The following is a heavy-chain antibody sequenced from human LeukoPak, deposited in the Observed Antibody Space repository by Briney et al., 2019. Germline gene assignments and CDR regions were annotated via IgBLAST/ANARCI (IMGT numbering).Heavy chain of an antibody. V-gene: IGHV3-30*02. D-gene: IGHD2-21*01. CDR2: IRHDRSNT. CDR1: GFTFTSYG. CDR3: AKDLEAADCGGDCYPRPDLDY. J-gene: IGHJ4*02. Sequence: GGSLRLSCAASGFTFTSYGMHWVRQAPGQGLEWMAFIRHDRSNTYYADSFKGRFTISRDTSKNTLYLQLSSLRADDTAVYYCAKDLEAADCGGDCYPRPDLDYWGQGTLVTVSS.